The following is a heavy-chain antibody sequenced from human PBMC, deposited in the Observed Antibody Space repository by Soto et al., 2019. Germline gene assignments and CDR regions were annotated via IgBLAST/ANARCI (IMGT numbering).Heavy chain of an antibody. CDR1: GGTFSSYA. D-gene: IGHD6-13*01. J-gene: IGHJ4*02. V-gene: IGHV1-69*13. CDR2: IIPIFGTA. Sequence: SVKVSCKASGGTFSSYAISWVRQAPGQGLEWMGGIIPIFGTANYAQKFQGRVTITADESTSTAYMELSSLRGEDTAIYYCAKDSEIPGLSAAGACLDSWGQGTLVTVSS. CDR3: AKDSEIPGLSAAGACLDS.